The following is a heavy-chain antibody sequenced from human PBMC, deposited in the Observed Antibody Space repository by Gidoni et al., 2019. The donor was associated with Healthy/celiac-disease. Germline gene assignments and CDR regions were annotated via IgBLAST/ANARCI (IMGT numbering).Heavy chain of an antibody. CDR1: GFTFSRYE. CDR2: ISSSGSTI. V-gene: IGHV3-48*03. D-gene: IGHD1-7*01. Sequence: EVQLVESGGGLVQPGGSLRLSCAASGFTFSRYEMNWVRQAPGKGLEWVSYISSSGSTIYYADSVKGRFTISRDNAKNSLYLQMNSLRAEDTAVYYCARDELLSYYYYYGMDVWGQGTTVTVSS. J-gene: IGHJ6*02. CDR3: ARDELLSYYYYYGMDV.